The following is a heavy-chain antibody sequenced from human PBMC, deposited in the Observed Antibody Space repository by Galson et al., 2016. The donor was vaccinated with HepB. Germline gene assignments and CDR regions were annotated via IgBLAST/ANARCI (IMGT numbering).Heavy chain of an antibody. Sequence: SLRLSCAASGFNFNLYSMTWIRQAPGKGLEWVPAISRSGDRTKYADSVEGRFSISRDNSKDTTYLHMTGLRVEDTAVYFCAKWGPHHDTGGYYYPRGWGQGTLVTVSS. CDR2: ISRSGDRT. CDR3: AKWGPHHDTGGYYYPRG. D-gene: IGHD3-22*01. CDR1: GFNFNLYS. J-gene: IGHJ4*02. V-gene: IGHV3-23*01.